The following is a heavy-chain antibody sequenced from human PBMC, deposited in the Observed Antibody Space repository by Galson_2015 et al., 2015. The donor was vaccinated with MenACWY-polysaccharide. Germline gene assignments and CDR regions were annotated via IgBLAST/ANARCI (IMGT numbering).Heavy chain of an antibody. CDR2: IDSDGSST. CDR3: VRAGGRRVVG. D-gene: IGHD2-21*01. V-gene: IGHV3-74*03. CDR1: GFTFNNRW. Sequence: SLRLSCAGSGFTFNNRWMHWVRQAPGKGLVRVSRIDSDGSSTKYADSVKGRFTISRDNAKNTLYLQMNRLRAEDSAVYYCVRAGGRRVVGWGQGTTVTVSS. J-gene: IGHJ6*02.